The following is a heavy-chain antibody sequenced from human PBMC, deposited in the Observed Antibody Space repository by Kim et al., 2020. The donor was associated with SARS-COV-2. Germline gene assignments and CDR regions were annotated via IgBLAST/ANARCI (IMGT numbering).Heavy chain of an antibody. Sequence: ADSVKGRFTISRDNAKNSLYLQMNSLRAEDTALYYCARVRVEVGASHFDYWGQGTLVTVSS. CDR3: ARVRVEVGASHFDY. J-gene: IGHJ4*02. D-gene: IGHD1-26*01. V-gene: IGHV3-20*03.